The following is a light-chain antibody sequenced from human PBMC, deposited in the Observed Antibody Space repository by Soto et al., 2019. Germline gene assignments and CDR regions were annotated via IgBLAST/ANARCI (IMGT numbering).Light chain of an antibody. Sequence: QSALTQPASVSGSPGQSITISCTGTSSDVGGYKYVSWYQQNPGKAPKLMIYEVSNRPSGVSNRFSGSKSGNTASLTSSGLQAEDEADYYCSSYRSSSTPYVVFGGGTKLTVL. J-gene: IGLJ2*01. CDR3: SSYRSSSTPYVV. CDR1: SSDVGGYKY. V-gene: IGLV2-14*01. CDR2: EVS.